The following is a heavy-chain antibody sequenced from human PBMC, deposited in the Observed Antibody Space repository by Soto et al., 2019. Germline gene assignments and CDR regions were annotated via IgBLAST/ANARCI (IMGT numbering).Heavy chain of an antibody. Sequence: EVQLLESGGGLVQPGGSLRLSCAASGFSFNSYVMRWVRQAPGKRLEGVSAVSPTGAGTNYADSVKGRFTISRDNSKNTLLLQMNSLRVEDSALYYCARDHYLDSSAYDLRHASDMWGQGTMVTVSS. V-gene: IGHV3-23*01. J-gene: IGHJ3*02. CDR1: GFSFNSYV. CDR2: VSPTGAGT. D-gene: IGHD3-22*01. CDR3: ARDHYLDSSAYDLRHASDM.